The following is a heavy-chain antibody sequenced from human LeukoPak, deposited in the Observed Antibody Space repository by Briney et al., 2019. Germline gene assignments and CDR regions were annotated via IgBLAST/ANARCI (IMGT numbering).Heavy chain of an antibody. D-gene: IGHD3-3*01. Sequence: SETLSLTCIVSGDSVSSSRYYWGWIRQPPGRGLEWIGSIYYSGTTFYNPSLKSRVTISVDTSKNQFSMKLTPVTAADTAAYFCARQDYDFWSGYYDYWGQGTLVTVSS. CDR2: IYYSGTT. J-gene: IGHJ4*02. CDR1: GDSVSSSRYY. V-gene: IGHV4-39*01. CDR3: ARQDYDFWSGYYDY.